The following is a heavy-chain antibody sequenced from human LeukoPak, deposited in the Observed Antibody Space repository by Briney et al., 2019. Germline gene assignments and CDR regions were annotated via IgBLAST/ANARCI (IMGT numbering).Heavy chain of an antibody. CDR2: IYHSGST. CDR1: GGSISSGGYS. J-gene: IGHJ4*02. Sequence: PSQTLSLTCAVSGGSISSGGYSWSWIRQPPGKGLEWIGYIYHSGSTYYNPSLKSRVTISVDRSKNQFSLKLSSVTAADTAVYYCARVVDYDFWYGYFVYWGQGTLVTVSS. D-gene: IGHD3-3*01. CDR3: ARVVDYDFWYGYFVY. V-gene: IGHV4-30-2*01.